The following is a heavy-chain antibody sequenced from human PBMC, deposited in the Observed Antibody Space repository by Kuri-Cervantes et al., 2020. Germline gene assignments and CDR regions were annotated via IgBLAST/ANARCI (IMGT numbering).Heavy chain of an antibody. Sequence: ETLSLTCAASGFTFSSYAMSWVRQAPGKGLEWVSAISGSGGSTYYADSVKGRFTISRDNAKNTLYLQMNSLRVEDTAVYYCLRDMGGDAGWFDPWGQGTQVTVSS. D-gene: IGHD3-16*01. CDR3: LRDMGGDAGWFDP. CDR2: ISGSGGST. V-gene: IGHV3-23*01. J-gene: IGHJ5*02. CDR1: GFTFSSYA.